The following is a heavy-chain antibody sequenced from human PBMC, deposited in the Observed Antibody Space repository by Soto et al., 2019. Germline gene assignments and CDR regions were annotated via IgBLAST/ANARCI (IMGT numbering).Heavy chain of an antibody. CDR2: IYYSGST. CDR3: ARVRAGVIVYYFDS. CDR1: GGSISSGGYY. Sequence: SETLSLTCTVSGGSISSGGYYWSWIRQHPGKGLEWIGYIYYSGSTYYNPSLKSRVTISVDTSKNQFSLKLSSVTAADTAVYYCARVRAGVIVYYFDSWGQGTLVTVSS. V-gene: IGHV4-31*03. J-gene: IGHJ4*02. D-gene: IGHD2-21*01.